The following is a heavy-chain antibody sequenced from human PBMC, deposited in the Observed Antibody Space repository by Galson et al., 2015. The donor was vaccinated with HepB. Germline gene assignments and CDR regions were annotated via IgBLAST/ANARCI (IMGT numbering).Heavy chain of an antibody. Sequence: SLRLSCAGCGFTVRSYALHWVRPGPAKGRGWLAVLSLDVYHKYYADCAQGRLTLFRDNSRNTPYLQINRLRAEDTAAYYCAKSLTNRESGRPSPYYYYYYMDVWGKGTTVTVSS. V-gene: IGHV3-30*18. J-gene: IGHJ6*03. CDR2: LSLDVYHK. CDR3: AKSLTNRESGRPSPYYYYYYMDV. D-gene: IGHD1-14*01. CDR1: GFTVRSYA.